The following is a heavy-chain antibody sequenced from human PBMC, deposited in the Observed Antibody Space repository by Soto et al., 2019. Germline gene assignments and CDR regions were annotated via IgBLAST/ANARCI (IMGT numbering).Heavy chain of an antibody. D-gene: IGHD3-9*01. CDR1: GGSISSYY. Sequence: SETLSLTCTVSGGSISSYYWSWIRQPPGKGLEWIGYIYYSGSTNYNPSLKSRVTISVDTSKNQFSLKLSSVTAADTAVYYCARVRYYDILTGYYYYYGMDVWGQGTTVTVSS. CDR2: IYYSGST. CDR3: ARVRYYDILTGYYYYYGMDV. V-gene: IGHV4-59*08. J-gene: IGHJ6*02.